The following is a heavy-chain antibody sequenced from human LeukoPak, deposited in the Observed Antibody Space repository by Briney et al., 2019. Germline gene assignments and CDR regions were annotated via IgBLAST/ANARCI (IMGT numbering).Heavy chain of an antibody. Sequence: ASVKVSCKASGYTFTGYYMHWVRQAPGQGLEWMGRINPNSGGPNYAQKFQGRVTMTRDTSISTAYMELSRLRSDDTAVYYCARGSGYDIYYFDYWGQGTLVTVSS. CDR2: INPNSGGP. D-gene: IGHD5-12*01. CDR1: GYTFTGYY. J-gene: IGHJ4*02. V-gene: IGHV1-2*06. CDR3: ARGSGYDIYYFDY.